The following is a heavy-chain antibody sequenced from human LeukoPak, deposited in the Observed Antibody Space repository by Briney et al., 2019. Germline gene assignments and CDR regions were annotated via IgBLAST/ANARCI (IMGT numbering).Heavy chain of an antibody. V-gene: IGHV3-30*18. D-gene: IGHD4-23*01. CDR2: ISYDGSNK. CDR1: GFTFSSYG. CDR3: AKEDFLMTTVVGIDY. J-gene: IGHJ4*02. Sequence: PGGSLRLSCAGSGFTFSSYGMHWVRQAPGKGLEWVAVISYDGSNKYYADSVKGRFTISRDNSKNTLYLQMNSLRAEDTAVYYCAKEDFLMTTVVGIDYWGQGTLVTASS.